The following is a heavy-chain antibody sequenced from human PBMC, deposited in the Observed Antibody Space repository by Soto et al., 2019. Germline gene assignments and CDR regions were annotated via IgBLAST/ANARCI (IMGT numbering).Heavy chain of an antibody. CDR1: GFTGEDYA. Sequence: EVQLVESGEARVQPGGSLKLSVAPSGFTGEDYAFTWFRQAPGKGLEWASGISWKVGSIGYADSVKGRFIISTDNAKNSLYLQMNSLRAEDTALYYCATGPGGYYGSGSQKTWYYYYMDVWGKGTTVTVSS. V-gene: IGHV3-9*01. CDR3: ATGPGGYYGSGSQKTWYYYYMDV. D-gene: IGHD3-10*01. J-gene: IGHJ6*03. CDR2: ISWKVGSI.